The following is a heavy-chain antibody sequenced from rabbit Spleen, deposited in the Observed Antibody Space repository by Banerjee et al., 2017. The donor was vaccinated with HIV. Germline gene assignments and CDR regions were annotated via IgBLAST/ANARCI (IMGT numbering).Heavy chain of an antibody. CDR2: INIVTGKS. Sequence: EQLEESGGGLVKPEGSLTLTCKASGVSFSDKDVMCWVRQAPGKGLEWIACINIVTGKSVYASWAKGRFIMSRTSSTTVTLQMTSLTAADTATYFCARAPSSGTFYYGMDLWGPGTLVTVS. CDR1: GVSFSDKDV. V-gene: IGHV1S45*01. D-gene: IGHD4-1*01. J-gene: IGHJ6*01. CDR3: ARAPSSGTFYYGMDL.